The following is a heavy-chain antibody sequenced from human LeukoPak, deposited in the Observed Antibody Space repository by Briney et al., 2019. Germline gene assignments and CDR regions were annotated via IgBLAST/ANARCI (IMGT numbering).Heavy chain of an antibody. Sequence: PSQTLSLTCTVSGGSISSGSYYWSWIRQPAGKGLEWIGRIYTSGSTNYNPSPKSRVTMSVDTSKNQFSLKLSSVTAADTAVYYCARESFSGKLWFGDQTTRGQGTLVTVSS. CDR2: IYTSGST. CDR1: GGSISSGSYY. CDR3: ARESFSGKLWFGDQTT. D-gene: IGHD3-10*01. J-gene: IGHJ4*02. V-gene: IGHV4-61*02.